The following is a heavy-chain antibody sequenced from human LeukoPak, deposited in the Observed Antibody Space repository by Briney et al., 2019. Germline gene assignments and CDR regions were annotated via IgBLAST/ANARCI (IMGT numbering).Heavy chain of an antibody. J-gene: IGHJ6*03. D-gene: IGHD1-1*01. Sequence: GGSLRLSCAASGFTFSSFAMHWVRRPTGQGLEWVSTIGTASDTYYPGSVEGRFTLSRDNAKNSLYLQMNSLTAGDTAVYYCARGPPRGKYYYMDVWGKGTTVTVSS. V-gene: IGHV3-13*01. CDR1: GFTFSSFA. CDR3: ARGPPRGKYYYMDV. CDR2: IGTASDT.